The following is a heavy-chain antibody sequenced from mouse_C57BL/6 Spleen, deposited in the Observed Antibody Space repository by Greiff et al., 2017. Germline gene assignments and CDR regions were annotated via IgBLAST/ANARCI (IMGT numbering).Heavy chain of an antibody. V-gene: IGHV5-17*01. CDR2: ISSGSSTI. CDR1: GFTFSDYG. Sequence: EVQRVESGGGLVKPGGSLKLSCAASGFTFSDYGMHWVRQAPEKGLEWVAYISSGSSTIYYADTVKGRFTISRDNAKNTLFLQMTSLRSEDTAMYYCATAQATFFDYWGQGTTLTVSS. J-gene: IGHJ2*01. D-gene: IGHD3-2*02. CDR3: ATAQATFFDY.